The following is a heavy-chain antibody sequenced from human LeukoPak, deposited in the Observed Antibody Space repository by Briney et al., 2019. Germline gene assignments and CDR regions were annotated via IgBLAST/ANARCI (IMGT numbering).Heavy chain of an antibody. Sequence: PGGSLRLSCAASGFTFSDYYMSWIRQAPGKGLEWISYIGSSGYDINNADSVKGRFTISRDNAKNSLYLQMYSLRPEDTAVYYCARGASDLPLDYGGQGPLVIVS. J-gene: IGHJ4*02. CDR3: ARGASDLPLDY. V-gene: IGHV3-11*04. CDR2: IGSSGYDI. CDR1: GFTFSDYY. D-gene: IGHD5/OR15-5a*01.